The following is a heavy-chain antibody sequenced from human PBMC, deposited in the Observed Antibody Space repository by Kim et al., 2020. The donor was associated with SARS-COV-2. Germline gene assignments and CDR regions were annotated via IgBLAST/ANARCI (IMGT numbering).Heavy chain of an antibody. D-gene: IGHD6-13*01. CDR2: INAGNGNT. J-gene: IGHJ6*02. CDR3: ARGEQQLTLYYYGMDV. V-gene: IGHV1-3*01. CDR1: GYTFTSYA. Sequence: ASVKVSCKASGYTFTSYAMHWVRQAPGQRLEWMGWINAGNGNTKYSQKFQGRVTITRDTSASTAYMELSSLRSEDTAVYYCARGEQQLTLYYYGMDVWGQGTTVTVSS.